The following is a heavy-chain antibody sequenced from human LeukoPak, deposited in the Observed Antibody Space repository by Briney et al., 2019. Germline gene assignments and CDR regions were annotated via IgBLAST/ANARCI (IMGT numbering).Heavy chain of an antibody. CDR2: IKQDGSAN. J-gene: IGHJ4*02. V-gene: IGHV3-7*01. CDR1: GFTFSDYW. D-gene: IGHD6-13*01. Sequence: GGSLRLSCAASGFTFSDYWMSWVRQAPGKGLEWVANIKQDGSANYYVDSVKGRFTISRDNAKNSLNLQMNSLRAEDTAVYYCARYLAGHSSSWSDDYWGQGTLVTVSS. CDR3: ARYLAGHSSSWSDDY.